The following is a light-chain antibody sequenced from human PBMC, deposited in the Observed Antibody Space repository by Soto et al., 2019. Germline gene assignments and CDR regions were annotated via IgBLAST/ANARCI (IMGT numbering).Light chain of an antibody. CDR3: QQRHMWPIT. CDR2: DAS. CDR1: QSFSSY. Sequence: EIVLTQSPATLSLSPGERATLSWRASQSFSSYLAWYQQKPGQAPRLLIYDASNRATGIPPRFSGSGSGTDFTLTISSLEPEDSAVYYCQQRHMWPITFGQGTRLEI. V-gene: IGKV3-11*01. J-gene: IGKJ5*01.